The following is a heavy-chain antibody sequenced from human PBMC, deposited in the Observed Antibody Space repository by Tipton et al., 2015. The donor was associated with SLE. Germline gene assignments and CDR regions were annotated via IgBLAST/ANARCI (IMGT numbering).Heavy chain of an antibody. J-gene: IGHJ4*02. D-gene: IGHD3-22*01. CDR2: INHSGST. CDR3: ARGATMIAR. V-gene: IGHV4-39*07. CDR1: GGSISSSSYY. Sequence: TLSLTCTVSGGSISSSSYYWGWIRQPPGKGLEWIGEINHSGSTNYNPSLKSRVTISVDTSKNQFSLKLSSVTAADTAVYYCARGATMIARWGQGTLVTVSS.